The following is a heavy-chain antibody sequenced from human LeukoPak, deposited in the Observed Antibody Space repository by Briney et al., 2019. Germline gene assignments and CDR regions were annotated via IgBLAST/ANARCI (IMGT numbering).Heavy chain of an antibody. Sequence: GASVKVSCKVSGYTLNELSMHWVRQAPGKGLEWMGSFDPEDGETIYAQKFQGRVTMTTDTSTSTAYMELGSLRSDDTAVYYCARDQELPGGVGYWGQGTLVTVSS. D-gene: IGHD1-26*01. CDR2: FDPEDGET. CDR3: ARDQELPGGVGY. CDR1: GYTLNELS. V-gene: IGHV1-24*01. J-gene: IGHJ4*02.